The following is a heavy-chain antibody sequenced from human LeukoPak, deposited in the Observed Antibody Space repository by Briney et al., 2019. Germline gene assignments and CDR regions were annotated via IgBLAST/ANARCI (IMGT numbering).Heavy chain of an antibody. D-gene: IGHD3-22*01. V-gene: IGHV3-53*01. CDR1: GFTFSSYS. Sequence: GGSLRLSCAASGFTFSSYSMNWVRQAPGKGPECVSVIYSRGGTYYADSVRGRFTISRDASKNTLFLQMNSLRADDTAVYYCARKTDSSGSGDYWGQGTLVTVSS. CDR2: IYSRGGT. J-gene: IGHJ4*02. CDR3: ARKTDSSGSGDY.